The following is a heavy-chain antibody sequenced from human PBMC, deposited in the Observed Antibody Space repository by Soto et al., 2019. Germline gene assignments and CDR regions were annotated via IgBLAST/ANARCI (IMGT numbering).Heavy chain of an antibody. CDR2: INHSRST. D-gene: IGHD6-13*01. J-gene: IGHJ4*02. CDR1: GGSFSGYY. Sequence: QVQLQQWGAGLLKPSETLSLTCAVYGGSFSGYYWSWIRQPPGKGLEWIGEINHSRSTNYNPSLKSRVTISVDTSKNQFSLKLSSVTAADTAVYYCARARAAAPDYWGQGTLVTVSS. V-gene: IGHV4-34*01. CDR3: ARARAAAPDY.